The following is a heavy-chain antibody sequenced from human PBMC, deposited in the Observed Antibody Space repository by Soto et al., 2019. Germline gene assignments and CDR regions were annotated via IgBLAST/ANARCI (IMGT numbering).Heavy chain of an antibody. CDR1: GFIFSTYS. D-gene: IGHD3-10*01. CDR3: ARVKTGSYDWFDP. J-gene: IGHJ5*02. Sequence: EVQLVESGGGLGQPGGSLRLSCAASGFIFSTYSMHWVRQVPGKGLAWVSRINTDGSRTCYADSVKGRFTISRDNAKNTVYLQMTSLRAEDTAVYFCARVKTGSYDWFDPWGPGTLVTVSS. V-gene: IGHV3-74*01. CDR2: INTDGSRT.